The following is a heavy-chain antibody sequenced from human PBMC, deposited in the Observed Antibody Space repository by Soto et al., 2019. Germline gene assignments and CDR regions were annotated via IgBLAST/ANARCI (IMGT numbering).Heavy chain of an antibody. CDR2: INHSGST. CDR3: ARFKYYYDSSGYSFDY. CDR1: GGSFSGYY. D-gene: IGHD3-22*01. J-gene: IGHJ4*02. V-gene: IGHV4-34*01. Sequence: PSETLSLTCAVYGGSFSGYYWSWIRQPPGKGLEWIGEINHSGSTNYNPSLKSRVTISVDTSKNQFSLKLSSVTAADTAVYYCARFKYYYDSSGYSFDYWGQGTLVTVSS.